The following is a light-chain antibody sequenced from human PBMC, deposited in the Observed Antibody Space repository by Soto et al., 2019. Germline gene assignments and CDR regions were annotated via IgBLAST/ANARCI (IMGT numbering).Light chain of an antibody. CDR3: SSDTSSSLHV. CDR2: DVS. V-gene: IGLV2-14*03. Sequence: QSALTQPASVSGSPGQSITISCTGTSSDVGGYNYVSWYQQHPGKAPKLMIYDVSNRPSGVSNRFSGSKSGNTASLTISGLQAEDEADYCCSSDTSSSLHVFGTGTKVTVL. J-gene: IGLJ1*01. CDR1: SSDVGGYNY.